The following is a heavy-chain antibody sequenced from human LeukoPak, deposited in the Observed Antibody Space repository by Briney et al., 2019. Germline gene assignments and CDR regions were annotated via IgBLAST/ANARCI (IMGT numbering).Heavy chain of an antibody. Sequence: SETLSLTCSVSGGSISSYYWSWIRQPPGKGLEWIGYIYYSGSTNYNPSLKSRVTMSVDTSKNQFSLKLSSVTAADTAVYYCAGLGYCSSTSCPPDYWGQGTLVTVSS. CDR1: GGSISSYY. CDR3: AGLGYCSSTSCPPDY. D-gene: IGHD2-2*01. V-gene: IGHV4-59*04. J-gene: IGHJ4*02. CDR2: IYYSGST.